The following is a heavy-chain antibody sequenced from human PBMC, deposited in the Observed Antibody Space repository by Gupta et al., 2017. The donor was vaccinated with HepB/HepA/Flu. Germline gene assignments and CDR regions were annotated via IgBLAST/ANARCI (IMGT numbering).Heavy chain of an antibody. D-gene: IGHD6-6*01. J-gene: IGHJ4*02. CDR3: ARGRASSSDGYFVEY. CDR1: GRTFSNYA. V-gene: IGHV1-69*11. Sequence: QFQLVQSGAEVTKPGSSVKVSCKASGRTFSNYAINWVRQAPGQGLEWMGRIIPVLRNPNYVQKFQGGVMITADESTNTAYMELGRLRSDDTAVYYCARGRASSSDGYFVEYWGQGTLVTVSS. CDR2: IIPVLRNP.